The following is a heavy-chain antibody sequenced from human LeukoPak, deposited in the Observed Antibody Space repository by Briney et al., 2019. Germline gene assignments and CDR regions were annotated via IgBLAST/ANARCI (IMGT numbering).Heavy chain of an antibody. Sequence: GGSLRLSCTASGFTFNNYNMNWVRQAPGKGLEWVSYITSTSSTIYYADSVKGRFTISRDNARNSPYYCARAAHYYDSGGFLPEAFDVWGQGTMVTVSS. CDR3: EAFDV. CDR2: ITSTSSTI. V-gene: IGHV3-48*04. J-gene: IGHJ3*01. D-gene: IGHD3-22*01. CDR1: GFTFNNYN.